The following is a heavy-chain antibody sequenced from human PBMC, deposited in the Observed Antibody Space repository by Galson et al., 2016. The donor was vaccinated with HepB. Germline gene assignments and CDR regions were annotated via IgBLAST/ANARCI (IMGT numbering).Heavy chain of an antibody. CDR2: INPTDGRT. CDR1: GYTFTSFY. CDR3: ARVLGARGYFDY. J-gene: IGHJ4*02. V-gene: IGHV1-46*01. Sequence: SVKVSCKASGYTFTSFYIHWVRLAPGQGLEWMGIINPTDGRTTYAQRLQGRITMTSDTSTTTVYMELSSLRSEDTAVYYCARVLGARGYFDYWGQGTQVTVSS. D-gene: IGHD3-16*01.